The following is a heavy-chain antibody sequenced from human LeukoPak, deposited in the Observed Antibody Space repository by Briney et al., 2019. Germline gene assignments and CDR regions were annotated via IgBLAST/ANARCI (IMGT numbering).Heavy chain of an antibody. Sequence: GGSLKLSCAASGFTFSGSAMHWVRQAPGKGLDWVSAISADGAATYYADSVKGRFTISRDNSRNTLYLQMISLRAEDSAVYYCARISDSLSDFWGQGTLVTVSS. V-gene: IGHV3-23*01. J-gene: IGHJ4*02. D-gene: IGHD2-15*01. CDR3: ARISDSLSDF. CDR1: GFTFSGSA. CDR2: ISADGAAT.